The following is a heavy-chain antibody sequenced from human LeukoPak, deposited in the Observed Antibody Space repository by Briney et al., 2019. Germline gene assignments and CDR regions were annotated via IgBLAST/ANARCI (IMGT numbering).Heavy chain of an antibody. Sequence: GGSLRLSCAASGFTFSDYYMSWIRQAPGKGLEWVSSISGSGGSTHYADSVKGRFTISRDKTKNTLYMQMNSLRAEDTAVYYRAKSAYYDASGYYREYYFDYWGQGTLVTVSS. CDR3: AKSAYYDASGYYREYYFDY. D-gene: IGHD3-22*01. V-gene: IGHV3-23*01. J-gene: IGHJ4*02. CDR2: ISGSGGST. CDR1: GFTFSDYY.